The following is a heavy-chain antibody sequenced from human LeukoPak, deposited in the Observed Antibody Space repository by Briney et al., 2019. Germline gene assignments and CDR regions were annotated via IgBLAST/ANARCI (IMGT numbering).Heavy chain of an antibody. CDR2: IYYSGST. CDR1: GGSISSYY. D-gene: IGHD2-2*01. V-gene: IGHV4-59*01. J-gene: IGHJ3*02. Sequence: TPSETLSLTCTVSGGSISSYYWSWIRQPPGKGLEWIGYIYYSGSTNYNPSLKSRVTISVDTSKNQFSLKLSSVTAADTAVYYCARAGYCSSTSCPRGAFDIWGQGTMVTVSS. CDR3: ARAGYCSSTSCPRGAFDI.